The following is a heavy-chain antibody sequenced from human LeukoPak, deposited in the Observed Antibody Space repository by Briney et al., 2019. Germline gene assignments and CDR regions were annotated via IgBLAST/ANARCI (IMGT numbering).Heavy chain of an antibody. J-gene: IGHJ3*02. CDR3: ARGSRLGVVERDAFDI. CDR2: INWNGDNT. V-gene: IGHV3-20*04. D-gene: IGHD3-3*01. CDR1: GFTFDDDA. Sequence: PGGSLRLSCEASGFTFDDDAMSWVRQAPGKGLEWVSDINWNGDNTNYAESVEGRFTISRDNAKNALFLQMNSLRAEDTALYYCARGSRLGVVERDAFDIWGQGTMVTVSS.